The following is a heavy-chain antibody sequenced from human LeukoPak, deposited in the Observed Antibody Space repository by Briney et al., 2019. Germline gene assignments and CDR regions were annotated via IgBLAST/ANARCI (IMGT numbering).Heavy chain of an antibody. D-gene: IGHD3-22*01. V-gene: IGHV3-23*01. J-gene: IGHJ5*02. CDR2: ISGSGGST. Sequence: GGSLRLSCAASGFTFSTYAMTWVRQAPGKGLEWVSVISGSGGSTYYADSVKGRFTISRDNSKNTLYLQMNSLRAEDTAVYYCAKEAHDSSGSYLNWFDPWGQGTLVTVSS. CDR1: GFTFSTYA. CDR3: AKEAHDSSGSYLNWFDP.